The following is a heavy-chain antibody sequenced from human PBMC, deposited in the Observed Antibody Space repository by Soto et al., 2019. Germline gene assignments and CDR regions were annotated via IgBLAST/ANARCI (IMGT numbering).Heavy chain of an antibody. CDR3: ARDIPPLGGVDIVVVPAAIKDYYYGMDV. CDR1: GFTFSSYG. D-gene: IGHD2-2*02. Sequence: GGSLRLSCAASGFTFSSYGMHWVRQAPGKGLEWVAVIWYDGSNKYYADSVKGRFTISRDNSKNTLYLQMNSLRAEDTAVYYCARDIPPLGGVDIVVVPAAIKDYYYGMDVWGQGTTVTVSS. CDR2: IWYDGSNK. V-gene: IGHV3-33*01. J-gene: IGHJ6*02.